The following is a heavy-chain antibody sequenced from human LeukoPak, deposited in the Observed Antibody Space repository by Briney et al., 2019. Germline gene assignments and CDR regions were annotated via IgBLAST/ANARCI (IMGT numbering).Heavy chain of an antibody. J-gene: IGHJ4*02. CDR2: ISWNSGSI. CDR1: GFTFDDYA. Sequence: GGSLRLSCAASGFTFDDYAMHWVRQAPGKGLEWVSGISWNSGSIGYADSVKGRFTISRDNAKNSLYLQMNSLRAEDTALYYCAKGDPVAAFDYWGQGTLGTVSS. CDR3: AKGDPVAAFDY. V-gene: IGHV3-9*01. D-gene: IGHD2-15*01.